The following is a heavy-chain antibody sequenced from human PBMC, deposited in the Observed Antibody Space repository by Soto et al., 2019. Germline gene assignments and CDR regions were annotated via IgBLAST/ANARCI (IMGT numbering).Heavy chain of an antibody. CDR2: IYPGDSET. Sequence: GESLKISCQGSGYNFTNHWIGWARQMPGKGLEWMGAIYPGDSETRYSPSFQGQVTFSADKSISTAELEWSSLKVSDSGMYYCARRGEASTWYALDVWGQGTTVTVSS. V-gene: IGHV5-51*01. CDR3: ARRGEASTWYALDV. CDR1: GYNFTNHW. J-gene: IGHJ6*02. D-gene: IGHD2-8*01.